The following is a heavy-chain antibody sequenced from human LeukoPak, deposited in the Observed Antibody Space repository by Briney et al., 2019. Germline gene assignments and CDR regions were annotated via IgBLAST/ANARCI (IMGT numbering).Heavy chain of an antibody. CDR1: GYSFTGYY. J-gene: IGHJ5*02. CDR3: ARRSDNWFDP. CDR2: INPNSGRT. V-gene: IGHV1-2*02. Sequence: ASVKVSCKASGYSFTGYYMHWVRQAPGQGLEWMGWINPNSGRTNYAQKFQGRVTMTRDTSISTAYMDLSSLRFDDTAVYYCARRSDNWFDPRGQGTLVTVSS.